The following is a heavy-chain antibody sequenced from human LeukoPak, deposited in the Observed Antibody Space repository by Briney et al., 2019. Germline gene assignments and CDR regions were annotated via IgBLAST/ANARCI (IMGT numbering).Heavy chain of an antibody. CDR1: GFTFSNYA. CDR2: IRSKAYGGTT. Sequence: GGSLRLSCAASGFTFSNYAMSWFRQAPGKGLEWVGFIRSKAYGGTTEYAASVKGRFTISRDDSKSIAYLQMNSLKTEDTAVYYCTRSIIDYWGQGTLVTVSS. V-gene: IGHV3-49*03. J-gene: IGHJ4*02. CDR3: TRSIIDY.